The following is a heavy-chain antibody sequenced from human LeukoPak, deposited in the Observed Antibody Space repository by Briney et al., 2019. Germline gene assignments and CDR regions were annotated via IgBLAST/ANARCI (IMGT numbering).Heavy chain of an antibody. J-gene: IGHJ4*02. Sequence: RGESLKISCKGSGYSFTSYWIGWVRQMPGKGLEWMGIIYPGDSHTRYSPSLQGQVTISADKSISTAYLQWSSLKASDTAMYYCARSSTSHMECDYWGQGTLVTVSS. D-gene: IGHD2-2*01. CDR1: GYSFTSYW. CDR2: IYPGDSHT. V-gene: IGHV5-51*01. CDR3: ARSSTSHMECDY.